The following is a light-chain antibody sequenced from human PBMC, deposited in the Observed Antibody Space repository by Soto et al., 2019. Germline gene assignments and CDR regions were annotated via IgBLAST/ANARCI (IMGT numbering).Light chain of an antibody. CDR2: RKS. CDR3: RQYNNSGRAT. V-gene: IGKV3-15*01. J-gene: IGKJ4*02. CDR1: QSISSN. Sequence: LSLSPGTLSMPPGERAPLSCRVRQSISSNLAWYPQKPGHAPSLLMFRKSSRATGFPARLSGSGSGREFNLTIISLQSADYGAYYCRQYNNSGRATFGRGT.